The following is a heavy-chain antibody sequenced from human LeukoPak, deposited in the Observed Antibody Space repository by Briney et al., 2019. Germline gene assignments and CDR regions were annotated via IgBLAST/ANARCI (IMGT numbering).Heavy chain of an antibody. V-gene: IGHV4-59*01. D-gene: IGHD4-17*01. CDR3: ARVWTTGTSSYYYGMDV. Sequence: SETLSLTCTVSGGSFSSYYWSWIRQPPGKGLEWIGYIYYSGSTNYNPSLKSRVTISVDTSKNQFSLKLSSVTAADTAVYYCARVWTTGTSSYYYGMDVWGQGTTVTVSS. J-gene: IGHJ6*02. CDR2: IYYSGST. CDR1: GGSFSSYY.